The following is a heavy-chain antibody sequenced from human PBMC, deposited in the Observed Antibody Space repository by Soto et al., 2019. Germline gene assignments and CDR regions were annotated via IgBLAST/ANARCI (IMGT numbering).Heavy chain of an antibody. CDR3: ARDEENYDFSSGYPNAENYYYYGMDV. CDR2: ISSSGSTI. J-gene: IGHJ6*02. Sequence: QVQLVESGGGLVKPGGSLRLSCAASGFTFSDYYMSWIRQAPGKGLEWVSYISSSGSTIYYADSVKGRFTISRDNAKNSLYLQMNSLRAEDTAVYYCARDEENYDFSSGYPNAENYYYYGMDVWGQGTTVTVSS. D-gene: IGHD3-3*01. CDR1: GFTFSDYY. V-gene: IGHV3-11*01.